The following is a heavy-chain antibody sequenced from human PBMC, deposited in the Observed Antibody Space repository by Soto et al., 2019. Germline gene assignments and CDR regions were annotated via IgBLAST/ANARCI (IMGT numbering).Heavy chain of an antibody. J-gene: IGHJ5*02. CDR3: ARVKGPSWGVAARVWSSSWFDP. CDR2: MNPNSGNT. Sequence: QVQLVQSGAEVKKPGASVKVSCKASGYTFTSYDINWVRQATGQGLEWMGWMNPNSGNTGYAQKFQGRVTMTRNTSKSTAYKELSSLRSEDTAVYYCARVKGPSWGVAARVWSSSWFDPWGQGTLVTVSS. D-gene: IGHD2-15*01. CDR1: GYTFTSYD. V-gene: IGHV1-8*01.